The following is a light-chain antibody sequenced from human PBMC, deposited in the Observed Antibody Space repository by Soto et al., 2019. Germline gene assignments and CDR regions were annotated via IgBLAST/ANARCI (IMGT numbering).Light chain of an antibody. V-gene: IGLV2-14*03. J-gene: IGLJ2*01. CDR2: DVS. CDR3: SSYTRTMP. Sequence: QSALTQPASVSGSPGQSITISCTGTSSDIGGYNYVSWYQHHPGKAPKLMIFDVSNRPSGVSNRFSGSKSGNTASLTISGIQAEDEADYYCSSYTRTMPFGGGTKLTVL. CDR1: SSDIGGYNY.